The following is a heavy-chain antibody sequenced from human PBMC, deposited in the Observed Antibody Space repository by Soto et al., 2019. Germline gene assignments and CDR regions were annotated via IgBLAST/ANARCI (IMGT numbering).Heavy chain of an antibody. D-gene: IGHD6-19*01. CDR3: ARRSSGWYFDY. CDR1: GFTFSSYA. J-gene: IGHJ4*02. Sequence: SLRLSCAASGFTFSSYAMSWVRQAPGKGLEWVSVISGSGGSTYDADSVKGRFTISRDNSKNTLYLQMNSLRAEDTAVFYCARRSSGWYFDYWGQGTVVTVSS. V-gene: IGHV3-23*01. CDR2: ISGSGGST.